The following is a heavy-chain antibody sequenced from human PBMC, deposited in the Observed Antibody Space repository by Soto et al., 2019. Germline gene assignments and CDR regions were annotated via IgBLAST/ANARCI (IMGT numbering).Heavy chain of an antibody. CDR1: GFTFNTHA. D-gene: IGHD1-26*01. V-gene: IGHV3-33*01. CDR2: IWDDGSNN. CDR3: ASDSAGLGATLDY. J-gene: IGHJ4*02. Sequence: QVQLVESGGGVVQPGRSLRLSCAASGFTFNTHAMHWVRQAPGKGLEWVAMIWDDGSNNYYCDSVKGRFTISRDNSKNTVYLQMKSVRAEDTAVYYCASDSAGLGATLDYCGQGTLITVSS.